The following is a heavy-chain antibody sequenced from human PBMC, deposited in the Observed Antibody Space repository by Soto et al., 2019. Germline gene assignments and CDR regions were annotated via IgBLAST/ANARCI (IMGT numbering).Heavy chain of an antibody. CDR2: ISYDGSNK. CDR1: GFTFSSYG. J-gene: IGHJ4*02. Sequence: PGGSLRLSCAASGFTFSSYGMHWVRQAPGKGLEWVAVISYDGSNKYYADSVKGRFTISRDNSKNTLYLQMNSLRAEDTAVYYCAKEPYFDYWGQGTLVTVSS. CDR3: AKEPYFDY. V-gene: IGHV3-30*18.